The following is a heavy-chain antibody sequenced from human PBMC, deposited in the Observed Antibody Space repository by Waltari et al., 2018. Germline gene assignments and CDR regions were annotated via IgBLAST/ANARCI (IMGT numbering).Heavy chain of an antibody. CDR2: IHHSGST. J-gene: IGHJ5*02. CDR3: ARGPYCSSTSCYGARRWFDP. V-gene: IGHV4-34*01. D-gene: IGHD2-2*01. CDR1: GGSFSGYY. Sequence: QVQLQQWGAGLLKPSETLSLTCAVYGGSFSGYYWSWLRQPPGKGLEWIGEIHHSGSTNYNPSLKSRVTISVDTSKNQFSLKLSSVTAADTAVYYCARGPYCSSTSCYGARRWFDPWGQGTLVTVSS.